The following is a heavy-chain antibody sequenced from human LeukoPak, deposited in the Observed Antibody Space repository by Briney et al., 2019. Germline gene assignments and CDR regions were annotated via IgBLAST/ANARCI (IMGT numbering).Heavy chain of an antibody. CDR3: ARESINAFDI. CDR2: ISSSSSTT. J-gene: IGHJ3*02. D-gene: IGHD3-10*01. CDR1: GFTFSRYS. Sequence: GGSLRLSCVASGFTFSRYSMNWVRQAPGKGLEWVSYISSSSSTTYYADSVKGRFTISRDNAKNSLYLQMNSLRAEDTAVYYCARESINAFDIWGQGTMVTVSS. V-gene: IGHV3-48*01.